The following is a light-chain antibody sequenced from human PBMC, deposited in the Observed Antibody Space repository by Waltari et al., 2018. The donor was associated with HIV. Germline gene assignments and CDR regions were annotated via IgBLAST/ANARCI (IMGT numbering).Light chain of an antibody. Sequence: EIVLTQSPGTLSLSPGERVTLSCKASERIDTTFLAWYQQKRGQATRLLIFSASRRATGIPDRFSGSGSGTDFTLTIDRLDPEDFAVYYCQQYLGSPRTFGQGTKVELK. CDR1: ERIDTTF. J-gene: IGKJ1*01. V-gene: IGKV3-20*01. CDR3: QQYLGSPRT. CDR2: SAS.